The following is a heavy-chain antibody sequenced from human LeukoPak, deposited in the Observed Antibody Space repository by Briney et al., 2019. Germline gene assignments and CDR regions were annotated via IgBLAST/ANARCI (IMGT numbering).Heavy chain of an antibody. V-gene: IGHV1-24*01. CDR1: GYTLTELS. CDR2: FDPEDGET. Sequence: GASVKVSCKVSGYTLTELSMHWVRQAPGKGLEWMGGFDPEDGETIYAQKFQGRVTMTEDTSTDTAYMELSSLRSEDTAVYYCATMHPYCSSTSCRLLNWFDPWGQGTLVTVSS. CDR3: ATMHPYCSSTSCRLLNWFDP. J-gene: IGHJ5*02. D-gene: IGHD2-2*01.